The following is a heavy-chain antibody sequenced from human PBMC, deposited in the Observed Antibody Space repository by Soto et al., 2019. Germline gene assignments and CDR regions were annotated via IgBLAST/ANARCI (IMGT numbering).Heavy chain of an antibody. V-gene: IGHV3-7*03. D-gene: IGHD2-15*01. CDR1: GFTFSTYW. CDR2: IGEDGSEK. Sequence: EVQLVESGGGLVQPGGSLRLSCTASGFTFSTYWMCWVRQAPGMGLEWVANIGEDGSEKYYVDSVKGRFTISRDNAKNSLYLQMNSLRADDTAVYYCARGSGGHNYYYGMDVWGQGTTVTVSS. CDR3: ARGSGGHNYYYGMDV. J-gene: IGHJ6*02.